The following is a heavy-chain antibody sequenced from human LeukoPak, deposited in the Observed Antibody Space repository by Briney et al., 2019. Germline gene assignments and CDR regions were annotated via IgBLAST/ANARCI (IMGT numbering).Heavy chain of an antibody. Sequence: GGSLRLSCEASGFTFNLYAMMWVRQAPGKGLEWVSAVRGSGTVTQYADSVKGRFTISRDNSRNTLFLQMNSLRAEDTAVYFCARDPNGDYIGAFEFWGQGTMVTVSS. CDR3: ARDPNGDYIGAFEF. D-gene: IGHD4-17*01. CDR2: VRGSGTVT. CDR1: GFTFNLYA. J-gene: IGHJ3*01. V-gene: IGHV3-23*01.